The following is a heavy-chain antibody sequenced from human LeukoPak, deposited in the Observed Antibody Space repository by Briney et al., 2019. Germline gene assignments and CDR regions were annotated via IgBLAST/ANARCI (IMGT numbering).Heavy chain of an antibody. CDR2: VNPNSGNT. V-gene: IGHV1-8*01. J-gene: IGHJ6*02. CDR1: GYTFTSYD. Sequence: GASVKVSCKASGYTFTSYDINWVRQATGQGLEWMGWVNPNSGNTGYAQKFQGRVTMTRNTSISTAYMELSSLRSEDTAVYYCARIRVAATGWYYYYYGMDVWGQGTTVTVSS. D-gene: IGHD2-15*01. CDR3: ARIRVAATGWYYYYYGMDV.